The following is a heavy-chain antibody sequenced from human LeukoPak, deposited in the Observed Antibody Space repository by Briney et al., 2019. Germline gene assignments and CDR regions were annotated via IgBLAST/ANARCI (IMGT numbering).Heavy chain of an antibody. CDR2: ISSDGSSI. CDR3: AKVPAAYDSSGYHY. Sequence: GSLRLSCEVSGFTFRTFWMHWVRQAPGKGPVWVSRISSDGSSIDYADSVKGRFTISRDNSKYTLYLQMNSLRAEDTAVYYCAKVPAAYDSSGYHYWGQGTLVTVSS. D-gene: IGHD3-22*01. V-gene: IGHV3-74*01. CDR1: GFTFRTFW. J-gene: IGHJ4*02.